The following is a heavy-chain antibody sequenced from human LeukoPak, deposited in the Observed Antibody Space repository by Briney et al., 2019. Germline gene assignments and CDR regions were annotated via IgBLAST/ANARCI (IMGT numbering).Heavy chain of an antibody. J-gene: IGHJ4*02. CDR2: INPNSGDT. D-gene: IGHD2-2*02. CDR1: GYTFTGYY. Sequence: ASVKVSCKASGYTFTGYYMHWMRQAPGQGLEWMGWINPNSGDTNYAQKFQGRVTMTRDTSITTANMELSRLRSDDTAVYYCARDLAGQYCSSTTYCTFIRDTYFNYWGQGTLVTVSS. CDR3: ARDLAGQYCSSTTYCTFIRDTYFNY. V-gene: IGHV1-2*02.